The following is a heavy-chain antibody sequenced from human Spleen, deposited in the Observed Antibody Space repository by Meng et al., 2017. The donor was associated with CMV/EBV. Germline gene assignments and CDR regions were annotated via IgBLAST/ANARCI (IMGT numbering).Heavy chain of an antibody. CDR2: IFGSTGNA. J-gene: IGHJ4*02. D-gene: IGHD2-15*01. V-gene: IGHV1-18*01. CDR1: FTFSIHA. CDR3: ARGSGRAPYASSGSLDY. Sequence: FTFSIHAIHWVRRAPGQGLAWMGLIFGSTGNAHYAEEFQTIVALTTDISTGTASMELRSLRSDDTAVSFCARGSGRAPYASSGSLDYWGQGTLVTVSS.